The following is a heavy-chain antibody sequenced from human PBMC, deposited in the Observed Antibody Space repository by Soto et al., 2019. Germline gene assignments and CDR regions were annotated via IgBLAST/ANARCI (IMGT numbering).Heavy chain of an antibody. V-gene: IGHV3-30*18. CDR2: LSHDGSNK. D-gene: IGHD2-2*02. J-gene: IGHJ4*02. CDR3: ANENTSADY. Sequence: QVQLVESGGGVVQPGRSLRLSCAASGFTLSSHGMHWVRQAPGKGLEWVAVLSHDGSNKFYAVSVEGRFTISRDDSKNTLYLQMNSLRAEDTAMYYCANENTSADYWGQGTLVTVSP. CDR1: GFTLSSHG.